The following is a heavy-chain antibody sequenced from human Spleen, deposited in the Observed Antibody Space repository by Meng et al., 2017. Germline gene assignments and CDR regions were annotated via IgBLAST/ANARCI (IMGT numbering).Heavy chain of an antibody. D-gene: IGHD4-17*01. CDR1: GGTFSSYT. V-gene: IGHV1-69*02. J-gene: IGHJ6*02. CDR2: IIPSLGMA. Sequence: SVKVSCKASGGTFSSYTISWVRQAPGQGLEWMGRIIPSLGMANYAQRFQDRVTITADKSTSTVFMELSSLRSEDAAVYYCARGGTTVTTWYYYYGMDVWGQGTTVTVSS. CDR3: ARGGTTVTTWYYYYGMDV.